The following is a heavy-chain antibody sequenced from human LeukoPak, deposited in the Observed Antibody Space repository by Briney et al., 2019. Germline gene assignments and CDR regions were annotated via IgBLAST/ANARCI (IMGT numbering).Heavy chain of an antibody. CDR2: ISGSGGST. CDR3: AKYMELLYYYDSSGYIIDY. CDR1: GFTFSSYA. J-gene: IGHJ4*02. Sequence: GGSLRLSCAASGFTFSSYAMSWVRQAPGKGLEWVSAISGSGGSTYYADSVKGRFTISRDNSKNTLYLQMNSLRAEDTAVYYCAKYMELLYYYDSSGYIIDYWGQGTLVTVSS. V-gene: IGHV3-23*01. D-gene: IGHD3-22*01.